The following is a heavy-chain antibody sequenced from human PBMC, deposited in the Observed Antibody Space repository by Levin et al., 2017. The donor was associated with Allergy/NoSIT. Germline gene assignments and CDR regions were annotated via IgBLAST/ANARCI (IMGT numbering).Heavy chain of an antibody. V-gene: IGHV4-34*01. CDR2: INHSGST. Sequence: PSETLSLTCAVYGGSFSGYYWSWIRQPPGKGLEWIGEINHSGSTNYNPSLKSRVTISVDTSKNQFSLKLSSVTAADTAVYYCARWRRWLQQYYFDYWGQGTLVTVSS. J-gene: IGHJ4*02. CDR3: ARWRRWLQQYYFDY. D-gene: IGHD5-24*01. CDR1: GGSFSGYY.